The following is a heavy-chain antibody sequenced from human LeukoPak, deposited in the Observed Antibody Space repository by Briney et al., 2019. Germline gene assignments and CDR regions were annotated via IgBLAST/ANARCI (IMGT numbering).Heavy chain of an antibody. CDR2: INPNSGGT. J-gene: IGHJ5*02. CDR3: ARDLAITMIVVGSNWFDP. V-gene: IGHV1-2*02. Sequence: ASVKVSCKASGYTFTGYYMHWVRQAPGQGLEWMGWINPNSGGTNYAQKFQGRVTMTRDTFISTAYMELSRLRSDDTAVYYCARDLAITMIVVGSNWFDPWGQGTLVTVSS. CDR1: GYTFTGYY. D-gene: IGHD3-22*01.